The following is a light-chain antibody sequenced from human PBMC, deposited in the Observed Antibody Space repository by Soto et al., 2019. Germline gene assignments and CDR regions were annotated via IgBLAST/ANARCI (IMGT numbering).Light chain of an antibody. CDR3: SSYTSSSTRV. CDR2: EVS. Sequence: QSALTQPASASGSPGQSITISCTGTSSDVGGYNYVSWYQQHPGKAPKLMIYEVSNRPSGVSNRFSGSKSGNTASLTISGLQAADEADYYCSSYTSSSTRVFGTGTKVTVL. CDR1: SSDVGGYNY. V-gene: IGLV2-14*01. J-gene: IGLJ1*01.